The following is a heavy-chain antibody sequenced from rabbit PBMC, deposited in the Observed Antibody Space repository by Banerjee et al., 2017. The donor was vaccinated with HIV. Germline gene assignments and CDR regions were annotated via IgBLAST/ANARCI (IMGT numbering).Heavy chain of an antibody. Sequence: QLEESAGGLVQPGGSLKLSCKASGFTLSSYYMNWVRQAPGKGLEWIGYIDPIFGGTYYASWVNGRFTISSHNAQNTLFLQLNSLTAADTATYFCARDTGSSFSSYGMDLWAQGPSSPS. J-gene: IGHJ6*01. CDR2: IDPIFGGT. CDR3: ARDTGSSFSSYGMDL. CDR1: GFTLSSYY. D-gene: IGHD8-1*01. V-gene: IGHV1S7*01.